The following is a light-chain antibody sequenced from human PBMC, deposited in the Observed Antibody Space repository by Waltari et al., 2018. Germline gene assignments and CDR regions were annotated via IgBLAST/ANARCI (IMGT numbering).Light chain of an antibody. J-gene: IGKJ2*01. Sequence: EIVLTQSPDTLSLSPGERATLPCRASQSVSSTYLAWYQQKPGQAPRLLIYAASSRATGIPDRFSGSGSGTDFTLTISRLEPEDSAVYHCQQYNSSPYTFGQGTKLEIK. V-gene: IGKV3-20*01. CDR1: QSVSSTY. CDR3: QQYNSSPYT. CDR2: AAS.